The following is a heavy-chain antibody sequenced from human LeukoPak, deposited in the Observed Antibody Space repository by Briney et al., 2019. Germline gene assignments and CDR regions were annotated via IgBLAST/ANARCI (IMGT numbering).Heavy chain of an antibody. CDR3: ARVTGYRIEDYFDY. CDR1: GYSISSGYY. CDR2: INHSGST. J-gene: IGHJ4*02. D-gene: IGHD6-13*01. Sequence: SETLSLTCTVSGYSISSGYYWGWIRQPPGKGLEWIGEINHSGSTNYNPSLKSRVTISVDTSKNQFSLKLSSVTAADTAVYYCARVTGYRIEDYFDYWGQGTLVTVSS. V-gene: IGHV4-38-2*02.